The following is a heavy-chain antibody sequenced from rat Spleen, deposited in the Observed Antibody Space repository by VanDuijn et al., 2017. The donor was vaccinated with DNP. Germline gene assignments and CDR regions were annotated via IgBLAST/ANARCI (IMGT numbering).Heavy chain of an antibody. CDR3: SRDRASIGTRTWYFDF. Sequence: QVQLKESGPGLVQPSQTLSLTCPVSGFSLTNYNVHWVRQPPGKGLEWIAAISSGGSTYYNSVFKSRLSISRDTSKSQVFLKMNSLQTEDSAIYFCSRDRASIGTRTWYFDFWGPGTMVTVSS. D-gene: IGHD1-5*01. CDR1: GFSLTNYN. CDR2: ISSGGST. J-gene: IGHJ1*01. V-gene: IGHV2-6*01.